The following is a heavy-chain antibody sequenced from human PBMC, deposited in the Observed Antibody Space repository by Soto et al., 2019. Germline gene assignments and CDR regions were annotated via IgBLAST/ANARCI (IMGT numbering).Heavy chain of an antibody. CDR3: ARQPASVYDYVWGTSPGAFDI. Sequence: QVQLQESGPGLVKPSETLSLTCTVSGGSISSYYWSWIRQPAGKGLEWIGRIYTSGSTNYNPSLKRRVTMSVDTSKNQFSLKLSSVTAADTAVYYCARQPASVYDYVWGTSPGAFDIWGQGTMVTVSS. J-gene: IGHJ3*02. CDR2: IYTSGST. V-gene: IGHV4-4*07. D-gene: IGHD3-16*01. CDR1: GGSISSYY.